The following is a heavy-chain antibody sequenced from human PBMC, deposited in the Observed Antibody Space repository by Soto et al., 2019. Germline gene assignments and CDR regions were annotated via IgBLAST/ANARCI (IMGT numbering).Heavy chain of an antibody. Sequence: GGSLRLSCVASGFSLGDYAVNWVRQAPGKGLEWVSFISSDSRTIYYADSVEGRFTVSRDNARNSVSLQMDSLRDEDAAVYYCARIKLVEWFFINVDVYDMDVWGQGTPVTVSS. V-gene: IGHV3-48*02. J-gene: IGHJ6*02. CDR2: ISSDSRTI. CDR1: GFSLGDYA. CDR3: ARIKLVEWFFINVDVYDMDV. D-gene: IGHD3-3*01.